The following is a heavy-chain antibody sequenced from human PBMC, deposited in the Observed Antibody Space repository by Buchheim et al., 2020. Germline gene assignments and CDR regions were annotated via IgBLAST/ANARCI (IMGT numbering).Heavy chain of an antibody. J-gene: IGHJ4*02. Sequence: QVQLVQSGAEVKKPGASVKVSCKASGYTFTSYYMHWVRQAPGQGLEWMGIINPSGGSTSYAQKFQGRVTITADKSTSTAYMELSSLRSEDTAVYYCASGDGPGYYFDYWGQGTL. CDR2: INPSGGST. D-gene: IGHD2-21*02. CDR1: GYTFTSYY. CDR3: ASGDGPGYYFDY. V-gene: IGHV1-46*01.